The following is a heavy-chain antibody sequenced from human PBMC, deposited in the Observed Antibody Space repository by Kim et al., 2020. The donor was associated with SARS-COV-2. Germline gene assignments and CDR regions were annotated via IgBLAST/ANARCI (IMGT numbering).Heavy chain of an antibody. V-gene: IGHV4-39*01. Sequence: SNTPALKSRVTISVDTSKNXFSLKLSSVTAADTAVYYCARLRIAAAGIGYXGQGTLVTVSS. D-gene: IGHD6-13*01. J-gene: IGHJ4*02. CDR3: ARLRIAAAGIGY.